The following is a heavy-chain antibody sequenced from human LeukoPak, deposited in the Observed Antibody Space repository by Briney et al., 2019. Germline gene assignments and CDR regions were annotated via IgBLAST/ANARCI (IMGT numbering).Heavy chain of an antibody. J-gene: IGHJ4*02. CDR1: GFTFSIYW. CDR3: VRDGQQLAFDK. CDR2: IGSGGAYT. Sequence: GGSLRLSCAASGFTFSIYWAHWVRQTPEGGLVWVSRIGSGGAYTSSADSVKGRFTMSRDNAKNTLYLQMHSLRVEDTAVYYCVRDGQQLAFDKWGQGTLVTVSS. V-gene: IGHV3-74*01. D-gene: IGHD6-13*01.